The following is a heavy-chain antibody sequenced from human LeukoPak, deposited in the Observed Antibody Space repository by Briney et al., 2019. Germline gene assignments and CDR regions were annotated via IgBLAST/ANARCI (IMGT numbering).Heavy chain of an antibody. CDR2: ISGSGGST. D-gene: IGHD6-13*01. CDR3: AKGIATSGTSPPFDY. Sequence: QPGGSLRLSCAASGFTFSSYGMHWVRQAPGKGLEWVSGISGSGGSTYYADSVKGRFTISRDNSKNTLYLQMNSLRAEDTAVYYCAKGIATSGTSPPFDYWGQGTLVTVSS. CDR1: GFTFSSYG. J-gene: IGHJ4*02. V-gene: IGHV3-23*01.